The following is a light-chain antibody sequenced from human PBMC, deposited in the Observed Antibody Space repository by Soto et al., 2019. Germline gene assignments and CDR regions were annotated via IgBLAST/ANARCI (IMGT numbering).Light chain of an antibody. V-gene: IGKV2-28*01. CDR1: QSLLHTNGNTY. CDR2: LGS. Sequence: DIVMTQSPLSLPVTPGEPASISCRSSQSLLHTNGNTYMDWYVQQPGQSPQLLIHLGSYRASGVPDRFSGSGSGTDFTLTISRVEAEDIGVYYCMQGLQTPLNFGGGTKVEIK. J-gene: IGKJ4*01. CDR3: MQGLQTPLN.